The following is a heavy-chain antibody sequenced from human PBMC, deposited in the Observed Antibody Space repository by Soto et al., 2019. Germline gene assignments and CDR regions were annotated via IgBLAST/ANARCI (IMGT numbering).Heavy chain of an antibody. D-gene: IGHD3-3*01. J-gene: IGHJ6*02. CDR1: GGSFSGYY. CDR3: ARDSENTRYDFWSGYNSYYYYGMDV. Sequence: SETLSLTCAVYGGSFSGYYWSWIRQPPGKGLEWIGEINHSGSTNYNPSLKSRVTISVDTSKNQFSLKLSSVTAADTAVYYCARDSENTRYDFWSGYNSYYYYGMDVWGQGTTVTVSS. V-gene: IGHV4-34*01. CDR2: INHSGST.